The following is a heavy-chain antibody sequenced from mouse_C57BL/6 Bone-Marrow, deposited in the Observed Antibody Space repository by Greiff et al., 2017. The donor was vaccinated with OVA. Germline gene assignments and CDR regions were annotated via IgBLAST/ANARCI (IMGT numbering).Heavy chain of an antibody. CDR2: ISSGGSYT. J-gene: IGHJ4*01. CDR1: GFTFSSYG. Sequence: EVKLVESGGDLVKPGGSLKLSCAASGFTFSSYGMSWVRQTPDKRLEWVATISSGGSYTYYPDSVKGRFTISRDNAKNTLYLQMSSLKSEDTAMYYCARRGSGAMDYCGRGTSVTVSS. D-gene: IGHD1-1*01. V-gene: IGHV5-6*02. CDR3: ARRGSGAMDY.